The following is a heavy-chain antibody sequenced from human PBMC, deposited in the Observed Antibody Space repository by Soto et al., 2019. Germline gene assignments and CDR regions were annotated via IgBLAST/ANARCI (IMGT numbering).Heavy chain of an antibody. CDR1: GGTFSSYA. V-gene: IGHV1-69*01. CDR2: IISIFGTA. CDR3: ARGGKDRFRGSGMDV. D-gene: IGHD3-10*01. J-gene: IGHJ6*02. Sequence: QVQLVQSGAEVKKPGTSVKVSCKVSGGTFSSYAISWVRQAPGQGLEWMGEIISIFGTAMYAQKFQGRVTIIADESASTAYMELSGLSSDDTAVYYCARGGKDRFRGSGMDVWGQGTTVTVSS.